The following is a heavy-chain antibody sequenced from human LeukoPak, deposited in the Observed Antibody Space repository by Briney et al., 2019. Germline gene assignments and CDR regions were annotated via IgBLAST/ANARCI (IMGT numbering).Heavy chain of an antibody. D-gene: IGHD2-15*01. J-gene: IGHJ4*02. Sequence: GGSLRLSCAASGFTFSSYSMNWVRQAPGRGLEWVSSISSSSSYIYYADSVKGRFTISRDNAKNSLYLQMNSLRAEDTAVYYCARGLRMDIVVVVAATFVDYWGQGTLVTVSS. CDR3: ARGLRMDIVVVVAATFVDY. CDR2: ISSSSSYI. CDR1: GFTFSSYS. V-gene: IGHV3-21*01.